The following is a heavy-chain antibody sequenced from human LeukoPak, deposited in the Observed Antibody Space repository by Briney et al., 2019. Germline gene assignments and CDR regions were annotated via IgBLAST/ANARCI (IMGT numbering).Heavy chain of an antibody. CDR1: GGTFSSYA. Sequence: GASVRVSCKASGGTFSSYAISWVRQAPGQGLEWMGGIIPIFGTANYAQKFQGRVTITTDESTSTAYMELSSLRSEDTAVYYCARGSGSVYNWNELHYWGQGTLVTVSS. D-gene: IGHD1-1*01. J-gene: IGHJ4*02. V-gene: IGHV1-69*05. CDR3: ARGSGSVYNWNELHY. CDR2: IIPIFGTA.